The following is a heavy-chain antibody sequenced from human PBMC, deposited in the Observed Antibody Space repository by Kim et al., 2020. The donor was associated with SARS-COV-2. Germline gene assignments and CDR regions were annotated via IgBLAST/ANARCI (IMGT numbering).Heavy chain of an antibody. Sequence: ASVKVSCKASGYTFTGYYMHWVRQAPGQGLEWMGRINPNSGGTNYAQKFQGRVTMTRDTSISTAYMELSRLRSDDTAVYYCARWGYGDYSNWFDPWGQGTLVTVSS. CDR2: INPNSGGT. CDR1: GYTFTGYY. CDR3: ARWGYGDYSNWFDP. D-gene: IGHD4-17*01. V-gene: IGHV1-2*06. J-gene: IGHJ5*02.